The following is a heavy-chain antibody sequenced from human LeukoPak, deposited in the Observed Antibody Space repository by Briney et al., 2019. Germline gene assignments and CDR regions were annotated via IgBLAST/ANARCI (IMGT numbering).Heavy chain of an antibody. D-gene: IGHD3-16*01. CDR1: GGSISSSSYY. CDR2: IYYSGTT. J-gene: IGHJ6*02. CDR3: AGGYYYSGMDV. V-gene: IGHV4-61*01. Sequence: SETLSLTCTVSGGSISSSSYYWSWIRQPPGKGLEWIGYIYYSGTTNYNPSLKSRVTISVDTSKNQFSLKLSSVTAADTAVYYCAGGYYYSGMDVWGQGTTVTVSS.